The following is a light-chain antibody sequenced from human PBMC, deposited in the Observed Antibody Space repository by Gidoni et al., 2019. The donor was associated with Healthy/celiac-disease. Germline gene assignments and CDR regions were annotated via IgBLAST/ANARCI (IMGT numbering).Light chain of an antibody. CDR3: QQSYSTLPFT. Sequence: IQMTQSPSSLSASVGDRVTITCRASQSISSYLNWCQQKPGKAPKLLIYAASSLQSGVPSRFSGSGSGTDFTLTISSLQPEDFATYYCQQSYSTLPFTFGPGTKVDIK. J-gene: IGKJ3*01. V-gene: IGKV1-39*01. CDR2: AAS. CDR1: QSISSY.